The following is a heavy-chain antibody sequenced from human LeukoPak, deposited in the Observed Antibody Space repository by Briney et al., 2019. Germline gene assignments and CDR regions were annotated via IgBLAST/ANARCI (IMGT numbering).Heavy chain of an antibody. Sequence: SETLSLTCTVSGGSISSYYWSWIRQPPGKGLESIGYIYYSGSTNYNPSLKSRVTISVDTSKNQFSLKLSSVTAADTAVYYCARGGWMATTPFDYWGQGTLVTVSS. CDR1: GGSISSYY. V-gene: IGHV4-59*01. D-gene: IGHD5-24*01. CDR2: IYYSGST. J-gene: IGHJ4*02. CDR3: ARGGWMATTPFDY.